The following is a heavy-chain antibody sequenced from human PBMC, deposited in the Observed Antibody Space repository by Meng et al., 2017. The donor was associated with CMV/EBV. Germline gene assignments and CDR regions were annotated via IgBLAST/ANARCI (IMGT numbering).Heavy chain of an antibody. CDR3: ARESGSGSYYIHYGMDV. CDR1: VYTFTSYY. D-gene: IGHD3-10*01. Sequence: ASVILSCQASVYTFTSYYMHWVRQAPGQGLEWMVIINPSGCSTSYAQKFQGRVTLTRDTSTSTVYMELSSLRSEDTAVYYCARESGSGSYYIHYGMDVWGQGTTVTVSS. J-gene: IGHJ6*02. CDR2: INPSGCST. V-gene: IGHV1-46*01.